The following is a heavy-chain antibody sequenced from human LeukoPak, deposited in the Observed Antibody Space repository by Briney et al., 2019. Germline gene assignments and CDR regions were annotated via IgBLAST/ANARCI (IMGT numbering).Heavy chain of an antibody. J-gene: IGHJ4*02. CDR2: IYHSGST. D-gene: IGHD3-10*01. V-gene: IGHV4-38-2*02. CDR1: GYSISSGYY. Sequence: PSETLSLTCAVSGYSISSGYYWGWIRQPPGKGLEWIGSIYHSGSTYYNPSLQSRVTISVDTSKNQFSLKLSSVTAADTAVYYCARDVLRGIDYWGQGTLVTVSS. CDR3: ARDVLRGIDY.